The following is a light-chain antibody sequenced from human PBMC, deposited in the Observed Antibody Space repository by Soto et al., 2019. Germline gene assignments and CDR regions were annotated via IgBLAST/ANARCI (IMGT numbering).Light chain of an antibody. J-gene: IGKJ5*01. Sequence: EIVLTQSPATLSVSPGERATLSCRASQSVSSNLAWYQQKPGQAPRLLIYGAFNRATGIPARFSGSGSGTDFTLTISSLEPEDSAIYYCQQRNVWPPVTFGPGTRLEIK. CDR3: QQRNVWPPVT. CDR2: GAF. CDR1: QSVSSN. V-gene: IGKV3-11*01.